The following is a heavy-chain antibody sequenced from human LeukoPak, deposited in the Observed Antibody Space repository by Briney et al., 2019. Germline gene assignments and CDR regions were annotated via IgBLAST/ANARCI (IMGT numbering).Heavy chain of an antibody. J-gene: IGHJ6*04. CDR3: AKGDPYYGMDV. CDR2: ISYDGSNK. CDR1: GFTFSSYG. V-gene: IGHV3-30*18. Sequence: GRSLRLSCAAPGFTFSSYGMHWVRQAPGKGLEWVAVISYDGSNKYYADSVKGRFTISRDNSKNTLYLQMNSLRAEDTAVYYCAKGDPYYGMDVWGKGTTVTVSS.